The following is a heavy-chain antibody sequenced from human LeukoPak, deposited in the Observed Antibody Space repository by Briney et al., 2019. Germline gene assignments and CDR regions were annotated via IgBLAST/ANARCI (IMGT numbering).Heavy chain of an antibody. CDR1: GFTFGNYA. CDR3: AAPTTVAPFDY. D-gene: IGHD4-23*01. CDR2: ISGRGGDT. V-gene: IGHV3-23*01. J-gene: IGHJ4*02. Sequence: GGSLRLSCVGSGFTFGNYAMNWVRQAPGKGLEWVAAISGRGGDTFYADSVKGRFTFSRDNSKNTMFLQMNSLRAEDTAVYYCAAPTTVAPFDYWGQGTLVTVSS.